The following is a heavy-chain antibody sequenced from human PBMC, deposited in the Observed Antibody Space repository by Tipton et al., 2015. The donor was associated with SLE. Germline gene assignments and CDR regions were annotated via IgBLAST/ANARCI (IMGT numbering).Heavy chain of an antibody. J-gene: IGHJ4*02. CDR2: INHSGST. CDR1: GGSVSSGSYY. CDR3: ARRGGIAVAD. D-gene: IGHD6-19*01. Sequence: TLSLTCTVSGGSVSSGSYYWSWIRQPPGKGLEWIGEINHSGSTNYNPSLKSRVTISVDTSKNQFSLKLSSVTAADTAVYYCARRGGIAVADWGQGTLVTVSS. V-gene: IGHV4-39*07.